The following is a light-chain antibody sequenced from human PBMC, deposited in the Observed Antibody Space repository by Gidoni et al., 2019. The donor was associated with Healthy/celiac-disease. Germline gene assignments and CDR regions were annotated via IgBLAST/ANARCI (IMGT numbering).Light chain of an antibody. J-gene: IGLJ2*01. Sequence: SYELTQPPSVSGSPGQTARITCSGDALPKQYAYWYQQKPGQAPVLVIYKDSERPSGIPERFSGSSSGTTVTLTISGVQAEDEADYYCQSADSSGGVFGGGTKLTVL. CDR1: ALPKQY. CDR3: QSADSSGGV. CDR2: KDS. V-gene: IGLV3-25*02.